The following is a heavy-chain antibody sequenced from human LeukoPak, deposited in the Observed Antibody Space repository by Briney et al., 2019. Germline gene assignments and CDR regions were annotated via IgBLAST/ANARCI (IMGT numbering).Heavy chain of an antibody. V-gene: IGHV4-59*01. J-gene: IGHJ5*02. CDR1: GGSISSYC. CDR3: ARDSDTYYYDSSGYSNWFDP. CDR2: IYYSGST. Sequence: SETLSLTCTVSGGSISSYCWSWIRQPPGKGLEWIGYIYYSGSTNYNPSLKSRVTMSVDTSKNQFSLKLSSVTAADTAVYYCARDSDTYYYDSSGYSNWFDPWGQGTLVTVSS. D-gene: IGHD3-22*01.